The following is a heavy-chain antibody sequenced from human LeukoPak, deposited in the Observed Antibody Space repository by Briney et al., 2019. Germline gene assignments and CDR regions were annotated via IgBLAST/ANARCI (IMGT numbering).Heavy chain of an antibody. D-gene: IGHD2-2*01. J-gene: IGHJ3*02. Sequence: GGSLRLSCAASGFTVSSNYMSWVRQAPGKGLEWVSVIYSGGSTYYADSVKGRSTISRDNSKNTLYLQMNSLRAEDTAVYYCARDCSSTSCSRSDAFDIWGQGTMVTVSS. CDR3: ARDCSSTSCSRSDAFDI. CDR2: IYSGGST. V-gene: IGHV3-66*01. CDR1: GFTVSSNY.